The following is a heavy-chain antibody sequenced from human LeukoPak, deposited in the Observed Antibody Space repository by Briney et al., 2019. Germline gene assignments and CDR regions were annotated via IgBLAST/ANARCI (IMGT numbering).Heavy chain of an antibody. Sequence: ASVKVSCKVSGYTLTELSMHWVRQAPGKGLEWMGGFDPEDGETIYAQKFQGRVTMTEDTSTDTAYMELSSLRSEDTAVYCCATVAFFRGYYDSSGYYYWGQGTLVTVSS. CDR3: ATVAFFRGYYDSSGYYY. CDR2: FDPEDGET. CDR1: GYTLTELS. J-gene: IGHJ4*02. V-gene: IGHV1-24*01. D-gene: IGHD3-22*01.